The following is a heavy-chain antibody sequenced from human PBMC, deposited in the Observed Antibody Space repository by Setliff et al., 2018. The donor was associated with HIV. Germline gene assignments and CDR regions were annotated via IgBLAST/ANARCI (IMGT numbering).Heavy chain of an antibody. CDR1: GGSISSGSYS. D-gene: IGHD2-15*01. V-gene: IGHV4-39*02. CDR3: ARGQYCGGGSCYSPSYNWFDP. CDR2: IYYSGST. Sequence: SETLSLTCTVSGGSISSGSYSWGWIRQPPGKGLEWIGSIYYSGSTYYNPSLKSRVTISVDTSKNHFSLKLSSVTATDTAVFYCARGQYCGGGSCYSPSYNWFDPWGQGTLVTVSS. J-gene: IGHJ5*02.